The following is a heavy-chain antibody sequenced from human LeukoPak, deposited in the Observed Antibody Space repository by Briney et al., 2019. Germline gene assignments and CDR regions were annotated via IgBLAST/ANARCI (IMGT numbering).Heavy chain of an antibody. Sequence: SETLSLTCAVYGGSFSGYYWSWIRQPPGKGLEWIGEINHSGSTNYNPSPKSRVTISVDTSKNQFSLKLSSVTAADTAVYYCARKNDGSGSYHRSYNYWGQGTLVTVSS. CDR1: GGSFSGYY. CDR3: ARKNDGSGSYHRSYNY. V-gene: IGHV4-34*01. CDR2: INHSGST. D-gene: IGHD3-10*01. J-gene: IGHJ4*02.